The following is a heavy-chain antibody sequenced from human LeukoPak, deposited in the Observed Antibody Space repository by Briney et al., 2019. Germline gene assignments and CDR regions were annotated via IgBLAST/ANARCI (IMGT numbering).Heavy chain of an antibody. J-gene: IGHJ4*02. D-gene: IGHD6-13*01. V-gene: IGHV4-59*01. CDR3: ARGLIMAVSGRGEFHY. CDR1: GGSISSYY. Sequence: SETLSLTCTVSGGSISSYYWSWIRQPPGKGLEWIGYIYYSGSTNYNPSLKSRVTISVDTSKNQFSLKLSSVTAADTAVYYCARGLIMAVSGRGEFHYWGQGTLVTVSS. CDR2: IYYSGST.